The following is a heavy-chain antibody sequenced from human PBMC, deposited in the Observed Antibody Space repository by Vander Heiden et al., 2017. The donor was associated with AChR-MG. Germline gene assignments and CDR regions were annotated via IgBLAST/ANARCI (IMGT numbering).Heavy chain of an antibody. CDR2: ISYDGSNK. V-gene: IGHV3-30*18. Sequence: QVRLVESGGGWVKPGGSVRLSGAASGFHFSSYGMHWVRQAPGKGLEWVAVISYDGSNKYYADSVKGRFTISRDNSKNTLYLQMNSLRAEDTAVYYCAKEEPGYDAFDIWGQGTMVTVSS. CDR3: AKEEPGYDAFDI. J-gene: IGHJ3*02. CDR1: GFHFSSYG. D-gene: IGHD1-1*01.